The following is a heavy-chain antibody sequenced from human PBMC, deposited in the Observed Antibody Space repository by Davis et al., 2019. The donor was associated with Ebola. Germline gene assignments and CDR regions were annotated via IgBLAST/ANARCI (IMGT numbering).Heavy chain of an antibody. CDR1: GFIFSTYV. CDR2: LYSGAGGST. V-gene: IGHV3-23*03. Sequence: GGSLRLSCSASGFIFSTYVMSWVRQAPGKGLEWVSILYSGAGGSTYYADSVRGRFTISGDTLKHTLYLQMSNLRVEDTAVYYCARGRFGDGVYWGQGTQVTVSS. CDR3: ARGRFGDGVY. J-gene: IGHJ4*02. D-gene: IGHD2-21*02.